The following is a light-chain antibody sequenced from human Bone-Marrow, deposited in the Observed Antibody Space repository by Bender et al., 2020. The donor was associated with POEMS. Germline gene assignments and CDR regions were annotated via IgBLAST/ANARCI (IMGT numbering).Light chain of an antibody. Sequence: QSALTQPASVSGSPGQSITISCTGTTSDVGTYKLVSWYQQYPGKAPKLMVYKGSQRPSGVSTRFSGHKSGHTASLTLSGLQSEEEADYFRCLYAGSSSWVFGGGPKLPVL. CDR3: CLYAGSSSWV. J-gene: IGLJ3*02. CDR2: KGS. CDR1: TSDVGTYKL. V-gene: IGLV2-23*01.